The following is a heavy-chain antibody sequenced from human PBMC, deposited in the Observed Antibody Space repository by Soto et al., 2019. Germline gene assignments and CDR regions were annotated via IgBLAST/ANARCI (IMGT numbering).Heavy chain of an antibody. CDR2: ISGSGGST. V-gene: IGHV3-23*01. Sequence: GGSLRLSCAASGFTFSSFAMNWVRQAPGKGLEWVSAISGSGGSTYYADSVKGRFTISRDNSKNTLYLQMNSLRAEDTAVYYCAKHNSEGTPHDAFDIWGQGTMVTVSS. CDR1: GFTFSSFA. J-gene: IGHJ3*02. CDR3: AKHNSEGTPHDAFDI. D-gene: IGHD1-1*01.